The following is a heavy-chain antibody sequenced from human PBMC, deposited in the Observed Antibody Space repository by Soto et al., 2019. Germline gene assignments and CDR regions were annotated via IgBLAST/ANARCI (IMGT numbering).Heavy chain of an antibody. J-gene: IGHJ4*02. CDR2: IIPIFGTA. CDR3: ARAILRSIYDFWSGGLDY. D-gene: IGHD3-3*01. V-gene: IGHV1-69*13. CDR1: GGTFSSYA. Sequence: SVKVSCKASGGTFSSYAISWVRQAPGQGLEWMGGIIPIFGTANYAQKFQGRVTITADESTSTAYMELSSLRSEDTAVYYCARAILRSIYDFWSGGLDYWGQGTLVTVSS.